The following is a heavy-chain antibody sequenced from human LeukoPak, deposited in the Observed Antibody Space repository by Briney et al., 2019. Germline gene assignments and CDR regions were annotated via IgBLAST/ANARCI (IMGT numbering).Heavy chain of an antibody. J-gene: IGHJ4*02. CDR3: ARGRGYCSSTSCSTHYFDY. CDR1: GGSISSGSYY. V-gene: IGHV4-61*02. D-gene: IGHD2-2*01. CDR2: IYTSGST. Sequence: SETLSLTCTVSGGSISSGSYYWSWIRQPAGKGLEWIGRIYTSGSTNYNPSLKSRVTISVDTSKNQFSLKLSSVTAADTAVYYCARGRGYCSSTSCSTHYFDYWGQGTLVTVSS.